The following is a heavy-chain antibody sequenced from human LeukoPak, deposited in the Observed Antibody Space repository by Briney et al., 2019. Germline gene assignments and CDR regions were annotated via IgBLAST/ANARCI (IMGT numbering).Heavy chain of an antibody. CDR1: GASMSSGFY. J-gene: IGHJ3*02. CDR2: IYHTGNT. Sequence: PSETLSLTCGVSGASMSSGFYWGWIRQPPGKGLEWIGSIYHTGNTYYNPSLKSRVTISVDTSKNQFSLKLSSVTAADTAVYYCARARRDAFDIWGQGTMVTVSS. V-gene: IGHV4-38-2*01. CDR3: ARARRDAFDI.